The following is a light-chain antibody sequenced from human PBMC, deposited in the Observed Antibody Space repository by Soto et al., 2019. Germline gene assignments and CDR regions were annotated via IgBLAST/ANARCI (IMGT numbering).Light chain of an antibody. CDR3: QQYNSYPIT. CDR2: KAS. CDR1: QSISSW. J-gene: IGKJ5*01. Sequence: DIQMTQSPSTLSAFVGDRVTITCRASQSISSWLAWYQQKPGKAPKSLIYKASSLESGVPSRFSGGGSGTEFTLTISSLQPDDFATYYCQQYNSYPITFGQGTRLEIQ. V-gene: IGKV1-5*03.